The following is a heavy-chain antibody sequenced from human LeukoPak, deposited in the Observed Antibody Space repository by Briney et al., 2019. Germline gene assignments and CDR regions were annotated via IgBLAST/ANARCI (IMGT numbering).Heavy chain of an antibody. V-gene: IGHV3-21*01. J-gene: IGHJ4*02. CDR3: ASPPGGSGSYTY. D-gene: IGHD1-26*01. CDR1: AFTFRTYS. CDR2: ISGSTSYI. Sequence: GGSLRLSCVASAFTFRTYSMHWVRQAPGKGLEWVSSISGSTSYIYYADSVRGRFTISRDNAKNSLYLQMNSLRAEDTAVYYCASPPGGSGSYTYWGQGTLVTVSS.